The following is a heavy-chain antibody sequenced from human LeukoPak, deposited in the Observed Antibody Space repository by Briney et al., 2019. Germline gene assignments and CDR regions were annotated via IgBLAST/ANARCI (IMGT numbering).Heavy chain of an antibody. J-gene: IGHJ4*02. CDR3: ATDSQHHCSGWYPIDY. Sequence: ASVKVSCKVSGYTLTELSMHWVRQAPGKGLEWMGGFDPEDGETIYAQKFQGRVTMTEDTSTDTAYMELSSLRSEDTAVYYCATDSQHHCSGWYPIDYWGQGTLVTVSS. D-gene: IGHD6-19*01. CDR1: GYTLTELS. V-gene: IGHV1-24*01. CDR2: FDPEDGET.